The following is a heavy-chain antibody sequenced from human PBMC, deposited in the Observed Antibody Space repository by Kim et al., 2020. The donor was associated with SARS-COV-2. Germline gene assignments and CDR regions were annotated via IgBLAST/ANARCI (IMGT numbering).Heavy chain of an antibody. D-gene: IGHD3-16*01. CDR3: ARDFRLGY. J-gene: IGHJ4*02. Sequence: NCNSTIYADSWNGRFTNSRDNAKNYLYLQLNIQRAEDTAVYYCARDFRLGYWGQGTLVSVSS. CDR2: NCNST. V-gene: IGHV3-11*06.